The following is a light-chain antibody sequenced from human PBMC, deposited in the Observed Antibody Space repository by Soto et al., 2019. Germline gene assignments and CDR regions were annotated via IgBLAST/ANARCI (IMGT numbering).Light chain of an antibody. CDR1: SSDVGLYDY. CDR2: AVS. CDR3: QSYDNSLSAYV. Sequence: QSALTQPASVSGSPGQSITISCTGTSSDVGLYDYVSWYQQHPGKAPQLMIYAVSNRPSGVSNRFSASKSGNTASLFISGLQADDEADYYCQSYDNSLSAYVFGTGTKVTVL. V-gene: IGLV2-14*01. J-gene: IGLJ1*01.